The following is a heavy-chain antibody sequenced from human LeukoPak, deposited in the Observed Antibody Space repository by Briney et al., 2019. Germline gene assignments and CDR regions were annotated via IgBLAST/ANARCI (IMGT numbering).Heavy chain of an antibody. D-gene: IGHD6-13*01. CDR3: ARDGYSSSWYGGYYYYYYMDV. V-gene: IGHV3-11*04. Sequence: GGSLRLSCAASGFTFSDYYMTWIRQAPGKGLEWVSYISSSGSTIYYADSVKGRFTISRDNAKNSLYLQMNSLRAEDTAVYYCARDGYSSSWYGGYYYYYYMDVWGKGTTVTVSS. CDR2: ISSSGSTI. CDR1: GFTFSDYY. J-gene: IGHJ6*03.